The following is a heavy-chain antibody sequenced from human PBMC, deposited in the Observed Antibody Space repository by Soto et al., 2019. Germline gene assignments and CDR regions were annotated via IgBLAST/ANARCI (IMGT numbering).Heavy chain of an antibody. V-gene: IGHV3-23*01. CDR1: GFTFSSYA. CDR3: AKXPSGEPFYYMDV. J-gene: IGHJ6*03. D-gene: IGHD3-16*01. Sequence: EVQLLESGGGLVQPGGSLRLSCAASGFTFSSYAMSWVRQAPGKGLEWVSAISGSGGSTYYADSVKGRFTISRDNSKNTLXXQMNSLRAEXTAVYYXAKXPSGEPFYYMDVWGKGTTVTVSS. CDR2: ISGSGGST.